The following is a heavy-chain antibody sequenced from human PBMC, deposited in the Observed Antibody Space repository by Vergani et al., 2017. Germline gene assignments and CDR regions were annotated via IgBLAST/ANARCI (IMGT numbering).Heavy chain of an antibody. CDR2: IYYSGST. CDR3: ARGYSSGWGAFDI. D-gene: IGHD6-19*01. V-gene: IGHV4-39*01. CDR1: GGSISSSSYY. J-gene: IGHJ3*02. Sequence: QLQLQESGPGLVKPSETLSLTCTVSGGSISSSSYYWGWIRQPPGKGLEWIGSIYYSGSTYYNPSLKSRVTISVDTSKNQFSLKLSSVTAADTAVYYCARGYSSGWGAFDIWGQGTTVTVSS.